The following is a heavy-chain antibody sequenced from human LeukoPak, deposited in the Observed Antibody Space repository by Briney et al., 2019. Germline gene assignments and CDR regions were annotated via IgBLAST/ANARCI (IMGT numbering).Heavy chain of an antibody. CDR3: AKTESPGSSWYPYYFDY. J-gene: IGHJ4*02. CDR1: GFTFDDYA. Sequence: GGSLRLSCAASGFTFDDYAMHWVRQAPGKGLEGVSGISSNSRSIGYADSVKGRFTISRDNAKNSLYLQMNSLRAEDTALYYCAKTESPGSSWYPYYFDYWGQGTLVTVSS. D-gene: IGHD6-13*01. CDR2: ISSNSRSI. V-gene: IGHV3-9*01.